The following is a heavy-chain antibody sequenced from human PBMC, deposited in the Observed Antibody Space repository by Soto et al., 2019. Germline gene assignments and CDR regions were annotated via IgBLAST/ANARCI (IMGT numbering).Heavy chain of an antibody. V-gene: IGHV3-74*01. CDR2: INSDGSST. CDR1: GFTFSSYG. Sequence: GGSLRLSCAASGFTFSSYGMHWVRQAPGKGLVWVSRINSDGSSTSYADSVKGRFTLSRDNAKNTLFLQMNSLRAEDTAMYYCARLAEAGPGFYFDHWGQGT. CDR3: ARLAEAGPGFYFDH. D-gene: IGHD6-19*01. J-gene: IGHJ4*02.